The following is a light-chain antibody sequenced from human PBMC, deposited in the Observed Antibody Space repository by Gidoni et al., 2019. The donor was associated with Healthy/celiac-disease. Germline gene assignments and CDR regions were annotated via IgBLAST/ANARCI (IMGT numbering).Light chain of an antibody. J-gene: IGKJ1*01. CDR3: QQYGRAPRT. Sequence: GTLSLSPGARATLSCRARRSVSSSYLAWYQQKPGQAHRLLIYGSSSRATGLPDRFSGSGSATDFTLTISRLAPEDFAVYYCQQYGRAPRTFGQGTKVEIK. V-gene: IGKV3-20*01. CDR2: GSS. CDR1: RSVSSSY.